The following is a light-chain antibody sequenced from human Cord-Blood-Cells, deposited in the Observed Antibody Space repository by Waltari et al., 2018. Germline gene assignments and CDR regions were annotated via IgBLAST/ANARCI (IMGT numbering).Light chain of an antibody. CDR1: SSYIVVYNY. CDR3: SSYAGSNNYV. CDR2: EVS. Sequence: QSALTQPPSASGSPGQSVTISCTGTSSYIVVYNYVSWYQQHPGKAPKLMLYEVSKRPSGVPQRFSGSKSGNTASLTVSGLQAEDEADYYCSSYAGSNNYVFGTGTKVTVL. V-gene: IGLV2-8*01. J-gene: IGLJ1*01.